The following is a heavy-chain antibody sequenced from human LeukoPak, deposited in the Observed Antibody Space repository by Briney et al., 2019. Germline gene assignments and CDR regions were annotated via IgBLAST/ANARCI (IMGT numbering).Heavy chain of an antibody. CDR2: INRDGGEK. V-gene: IGHV3-7*01. D-gene: IGHD4-11*01. Sequence: TGGSLRLSCAASGFTSITYWMSWVRQAPGKGLEWVANINRDGGEKYYVDSVKGRFTISRDNAKNSLYLQMNSLRAEDTAVYYCTREDHSNYNYWGQGTLVTVSS. CDR3: TREDHSNYNY. J-gene: IGHJ4*02. CDR1: GFTSITYW.